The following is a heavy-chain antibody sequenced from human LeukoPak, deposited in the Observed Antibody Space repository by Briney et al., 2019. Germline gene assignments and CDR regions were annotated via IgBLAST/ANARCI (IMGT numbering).Heavy chain of an antibody. Sequence: GGSLRLSCAASGFTFSDYSMHWVRQAPGKGLNWVAFIRYDGNNKYYADSVKGRFTISRDNSKNTLYLQMNSLRAEDTAVYYCAKDRGQQLVDYFDYWGQGTLVTVSS. CDR1: GFTFSDYS. CDR3: AKDRGQQLVDYFDY. J-gene: IGHJ4*02. CDR2: IRYDGNNK. D-gene: IGHD6-13*01. V-gene: IGHV3-30*02.